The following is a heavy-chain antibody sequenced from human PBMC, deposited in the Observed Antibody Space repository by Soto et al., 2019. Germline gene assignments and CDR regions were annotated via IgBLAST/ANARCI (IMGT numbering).Heavy chain of an antibody. Sequence: QVQLQESGPGLVKPSQTLSLTCTVSGGSISSGGYYWSWIRQHPGKGLEWIGYIYYGGSTFYNPPLKSRVSISLDTSKNQFSLTLSSVTAADTAVYYCARDRVMVRGVRHFDLWGSGTLVTVAS. V-gene: IGHV4-31*03. CDR3: ARDRVMVRGVRHFDL. J-gene: IGHJ2*01. CDR2: IYYGGST. D-gene: IGHD3-10*01. CDR1: GGSISSGGYY.